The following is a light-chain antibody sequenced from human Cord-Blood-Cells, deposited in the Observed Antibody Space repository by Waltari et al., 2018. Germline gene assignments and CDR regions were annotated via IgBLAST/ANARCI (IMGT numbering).Light chain of an antibody. V-gene: IGKV3-11*01. CDR3: QQRSNWPPVT. Sequence: EIVLTQSPATLSLSPGERATISCRASQSVSSYLAWYQQKPGQALRLLIYDASNRATGIPARFSGSGSGTDFTLTISSLEPEDFAVYYCQQRSNWPPVTFGQGTRLEIK. CDR2: DAS. CDR1: QSVSSY. J-gene: IGKJ5*01.